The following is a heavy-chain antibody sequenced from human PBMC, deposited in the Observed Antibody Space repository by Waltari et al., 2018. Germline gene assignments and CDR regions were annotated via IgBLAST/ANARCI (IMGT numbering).Heavy chain of an antibody. D-gene: IGHD6-6*01. CDR3: ARGEYSLTY. J-gene: IGHJ4*02. Sequence: EVQLVESGGGLVQPGGSLRLSCAASGFTFSSYSMNWVRQAPGKGLEWISYIRDSSDTIYYADSVKGRFTISRDNAKNSLYLQMNSLSVEDTAVYYCARGEYSLTYWGQGTLVTVPS. CDR2: IRDSSDTI. CDR1: GFTFSSYS. V-gene: IGHV3-48*04.